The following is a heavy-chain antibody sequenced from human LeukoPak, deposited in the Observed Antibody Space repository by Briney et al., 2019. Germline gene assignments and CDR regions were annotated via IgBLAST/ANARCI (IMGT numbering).Heavy chain of an antibody. D-gene: IGHD1-26*01. Sequence: ASVKVSCKASGYTFTTYYIHWVRQAPGQGLECMGIINPTGASTRYAPKFQGRVTMTRDKSPSTVYMELSSLRSEDAAVYYCARGGVGATAYVWFDPWGQGTLVTVSS. J-gene: IGHJ5*02. CDR2: INPTGAST. CDR3: ARGGVGATAYVWFDP. V-gene: IGHV1-46*01. CDR1: GYTFTTYY.